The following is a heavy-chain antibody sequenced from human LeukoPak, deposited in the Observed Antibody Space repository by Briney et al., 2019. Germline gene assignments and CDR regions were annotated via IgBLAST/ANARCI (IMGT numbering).Heavy chain of an antibody. Sequence: PSETLSLTCTVSGGSISSYYWSWIRQPPGKGLEWIGYIYYSGSTNYNPSLKSRVTISVDTSKNQFSLKLSSVTAADTAVYYCARVLSITIFGVVINDAFDIWGQGTMVTVSS. CDR3: ARVLSITIFGVVINDAFDI. V-gene: IGHV4-59*08. J-gene: IGHJ3*02. CDR1: GGSISSYY. D-gene: IGHD3-3*01. CDR2: IYYSGST.